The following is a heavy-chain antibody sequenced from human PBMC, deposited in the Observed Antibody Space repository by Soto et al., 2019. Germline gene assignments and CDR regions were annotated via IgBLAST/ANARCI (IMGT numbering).Heavy chain of an antibody. CDR2: ISYDGSNK. D-gene: IGHD3-10*01. V-gene: IGHV3-30*18. J-gene: IGHJ4*02. Sequence: GGSLRLSCAASGFTFSSYGMHWVRQAPGKGLEWVAVISYDGSNKYYADSVKGRFTISRDNSKNTLYLQMNSLRAEDAAVYYCAKERPGLNYYGSGSPYFDYWGQGTLVTVSS. CDR3: AKERPGLNYYGSGSPYFDY. CDR1: GFTFSSYG.